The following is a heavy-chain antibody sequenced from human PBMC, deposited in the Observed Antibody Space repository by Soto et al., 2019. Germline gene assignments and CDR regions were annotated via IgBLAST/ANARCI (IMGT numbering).Heavy chain of an antibody. D-gene: IGHD3-22*01. CDR2: VHNSGST. Sequence: PSETLSLTCTVSGGSISSHYWSWIRQPPGKRLEWIGYVHNSGSTNYTPYLKSRVTTAVDTSKNHFSLNLSSVTAADTAVYYCAGSVRYDSSGYPLYYFDYWGQGTLVTVSS. V-gene: IGHV4-59*08. CDR3: AGSVRYDSSGYPLYYFDY. CDR1: GGSISSHY. J-gene: IGHJ4*02.